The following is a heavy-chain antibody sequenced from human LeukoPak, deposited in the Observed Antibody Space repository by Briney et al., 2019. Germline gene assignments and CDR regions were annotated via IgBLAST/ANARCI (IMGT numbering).Heavy chain of an antibody. CDR1: GYTFTGYY. V-gene: IGHV1-2*02. CDR2: INPNSGGT. D-gene: IGHD6-6*01. Sequence: GASVKVSCKASGYTFTGYYMHWVRQAPGQGLEWMGWINPNSGGTNYAQKFKGRVTITRDTSISTAYMELRRLTSDDTAVYYCARGGVSIAARPDDYWGQGTLVTVSS. J-gene: IGHJ4*02. CDR3: ARGGVSIAARPDDY.